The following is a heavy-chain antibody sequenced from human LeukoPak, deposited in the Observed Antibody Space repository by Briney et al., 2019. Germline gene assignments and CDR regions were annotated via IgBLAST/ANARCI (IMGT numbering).Heavy chain of an antibody. D-gene: IGHD3-22*01. CDR3: AKDWFDDSSGYSYYYYYYMDV. CDR1: GFTFSSYA. V-gene: IGHV3-23*01. CDR2: ISGSGGST. J-gene: IGHJ6*03. Sequence: PGGSLRLSCAASGFTFSSYAMSWVRQAPGKGLEWVSAISGSGGSTYYADSVKGQFTISRDNSKNTLYLQMNSLRAEDTAVYYCAKDWFDDSSGYSYYYYYYMDVWGTGTTVTVSS.